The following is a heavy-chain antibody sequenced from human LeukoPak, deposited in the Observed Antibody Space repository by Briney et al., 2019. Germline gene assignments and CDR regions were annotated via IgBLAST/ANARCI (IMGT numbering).Heavy chain of an antibody. J-gene: IGHJ4*02. V-gene: IGHV3-7*03. Sequence: GGSLRLSCAASGFMFSSNWMSWVRLAPGKGLEWVANIKEDGTETYYVDSVKGRFTISRDNAKNSLYLQMNSLRVEDMAVYYCARARWDYFDYWGQGTLVTVSS. CDR3: ARARWDYFDY. D-gene: IGHD5-24*01. CDR1: GFMFSSNW. CDR2: IKEDGTET.